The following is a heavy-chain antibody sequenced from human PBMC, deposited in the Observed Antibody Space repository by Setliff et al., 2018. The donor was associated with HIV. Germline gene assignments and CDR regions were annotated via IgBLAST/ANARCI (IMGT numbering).Heavy chain of an antibody. V-gene: IGHV3-9*03. CDR3: AKDSSSWNDAFDI. Sequence: SLRLSCAASGFTFDDYAMHWVRQAPGKGLEWVSGISWNSGSIGYADSVKGQFTISRDNAKNSLYLQMNSLRAEDMALYYCAKDSSSWNDAFDIWGQGTMVTVSS. CDR2: ISWNSGSI. J-gene: IGHJ3*02. D-gene: IGHD6-13*01. CDR1: GFTFDDYA.